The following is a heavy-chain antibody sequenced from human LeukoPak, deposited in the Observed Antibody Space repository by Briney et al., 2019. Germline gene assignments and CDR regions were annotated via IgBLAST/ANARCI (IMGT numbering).Heavy chain of an antibody. V-gene: IGHV3-21*01. Sequence: GGSLRLSCAASGFTFSSYSMNWVRRAPGKGLEWVSSISSSSSYIYYADSVKSRFTISRDNAKNSLYLQMNSLRAEDTAVYYCARDSSRAVAGSFWFDPWGQGTLVTVSS. CDR1: GFTFSSYS. D-gene: IGHD6-19*01. CDR3: ARDSSRAVAGSFWFDP. J-gene: IGHJ5*02. CDR2: ISSSSSYI.